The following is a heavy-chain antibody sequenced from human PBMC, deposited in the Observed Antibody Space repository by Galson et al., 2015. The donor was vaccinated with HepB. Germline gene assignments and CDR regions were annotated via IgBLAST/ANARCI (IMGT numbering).Heavy chain of an antibody. J-gene: IGHJ6*02. V-gene: IGHV5-51*01. Sequence: QSGAEVKKPGESLKISCKGSGYSFPSYWIGWVRQMPGKGLEWMGIIYPGDSDTRYSPSFQGQVTISADKSISTAYLQWSSLKASDTAMYYCASGYYYGSGSYPRPYYGMDVWGQGTTVTVSS. CDR1: GYSFPSYW. CDR2: IYPGDSDT. CDR3: ASGYYYGSGSYPRPYYGMDV. D-gene: IGHD3-10*01.